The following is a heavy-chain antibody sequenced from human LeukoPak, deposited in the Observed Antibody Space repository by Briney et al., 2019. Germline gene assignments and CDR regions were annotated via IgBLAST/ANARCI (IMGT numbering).Heavy chain of an antibody. CDR3: ARGRGNYYYYGMDV. CDR2: IYYSGST. J-gene: IGHJ6*02. Sequence: PSETLSLTCTVSGGSISSYYWSWIRQPPGKGLEWIGYIYYSGSTNYNPSLKSRVTISVDTSKNQFSLKLSSVTAADTAVYYCARGRGNYYYYGMDVWGQGTTVTVSS. V-gene: IGHV4-59*08. D-gene: IGHD6-25*01. CDR1: GGSISSYY.